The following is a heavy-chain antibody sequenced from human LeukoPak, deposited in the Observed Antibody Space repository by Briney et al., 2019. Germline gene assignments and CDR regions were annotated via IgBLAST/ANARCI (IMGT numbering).Heavy chain of an antibody. CDR3: AKDIRAAGTGGHFDY. CDR2: ISSSSSYI. D-gene: IGHD6-13*01. CDR1: GFTFSRYS. V-gene: IGHV3-21*04. Sequence: GGSLRLSCAASGFTFSRYSMNWVRQAPGKGLEWVSSISSSSSYIYYADSVKGRFTISRDNAKNSLYLQMNSLRAEDTALYYCAKDIRAAGTGGHFDYWGQGTLVTVSS. J-gene: IGHJ4*02.